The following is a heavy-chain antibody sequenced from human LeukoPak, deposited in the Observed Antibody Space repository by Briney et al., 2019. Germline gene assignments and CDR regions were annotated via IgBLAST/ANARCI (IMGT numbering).Heavy chain of an antibody. D-gene: IGHD3-3*01. V-gene: IGHV4-39*01. CDR3: ARRPYYDFWSGYTFDY. CDR2: IYYSGST. Sequence: SETLSLTCTVSGGSISSSSYYWGWIRQPPGEGLEWIGSIYYSGSTYYNPSLKSRVTISVDTSKNQFSLKLSSVTAADTAVYYCARRPYYDFWSGYTFDYWGQGTLDTVSS. CDR1: GGSISSSSYY. J-gene: IGHJ4*02.